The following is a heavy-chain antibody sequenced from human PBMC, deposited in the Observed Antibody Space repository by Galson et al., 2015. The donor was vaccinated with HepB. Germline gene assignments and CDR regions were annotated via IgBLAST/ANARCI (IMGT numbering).Heavy chain of an antibody. CDR3: AREGSGYYWGVDY. CDR1: GFTFSSYW. Sequence: SLRLSCAASGFTFSSYWMHWVRQAPGKGLVWVSRINSDGSSTSYADSVKGRFTISRDNAKNTLYLQMNSLRAEDTAVYYCAREGSGYYWGVDYWGQGTLVTVSS. D-gene: IGHD3-22*01. V-gene: IGHV3-74*01. J-gene: IGHJ4*02. CDR2: INSDGSST.